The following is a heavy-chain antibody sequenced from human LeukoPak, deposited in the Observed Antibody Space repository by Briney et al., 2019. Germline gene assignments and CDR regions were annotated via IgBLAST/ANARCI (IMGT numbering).Heavy chain of an antibody. V-gene: IGHV4-30-4*08. Sequence: SQTLSLTCTVSGGSISSGGYYWSWIRQPPGKGLEWIGYIYYSGSTYYNPSLKSRVTISVDTSKNQFSLKLSSVTAADTAVYFCARERHGSGYNWLDPWGQGTLVTVSS. CDR2: IYYSGST. CDR1: GGSISSGGYY. D-gene: IGHD5-12*01. J-gene: IGHJ5*02. CDR3: ARERHGSGYNWLDP.